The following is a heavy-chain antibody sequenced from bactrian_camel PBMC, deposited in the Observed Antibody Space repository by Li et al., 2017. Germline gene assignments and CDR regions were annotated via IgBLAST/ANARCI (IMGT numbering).Heavy chain of an antibody. V-gene: IGHV3S60*01. CDR2: WRSDGTT. D-gene: IGHD4*01. Sequence: VQLVESGGGSVQLGETLRLSCTGSGFNIAGSTMSWYRQAPGNECKFVSTWRSDGTTYTADFAKGRFTISLDSTKSTVYLQLNNLKPEDTDVYYCATSRLEYCPRSPFDYAYPYWGQGTQVTVS. J-gene: IGHJ4*01. CDR1: GFNIAGST. CDR3: ATSRLEYCPRSPFDYAYPY.